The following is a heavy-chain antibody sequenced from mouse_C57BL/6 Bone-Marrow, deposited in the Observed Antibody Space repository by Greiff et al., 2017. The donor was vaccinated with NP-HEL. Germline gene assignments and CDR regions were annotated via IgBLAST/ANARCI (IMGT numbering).Heavy chain of an antibody. Sequence: VQLKESGEGLVKPGGSLKLSCAASGFTFSSYAMSWVRQTPEKRLEWVAYISSGGDYIYYADTVKGRFTISRDNARNTLYLQMSSLKSADTAMYYCTRENYGSSYEGWYFDVWGTGTTVTVSS. CDR3: TRENYGSSYEGWYFDV. CDR1: GFTFSSYA. J-gene: IGHJ1*03. D-gene: IGHD1-1*01. CDR2: ISSGGDYI. V-gene: IGHV5-9-1*02.